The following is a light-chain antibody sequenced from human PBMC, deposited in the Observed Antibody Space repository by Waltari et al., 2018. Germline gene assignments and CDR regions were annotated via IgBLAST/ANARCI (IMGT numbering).Light chain of an antibody. J-gene: IGLJ3*02. CDR1: SSDVGGYNY. CDR2: EVS. V-gene: IGLV2-14*01. Sequence: QSALTQPASVSGSPGQSITISCTGTSSDVGGYNYVSWYQQHPGKAPKLMIYEVSNRPSGCSNRFSGSKSGNTASLTISGLQAEDEADYYCSSYTSSSTPRVFGGGTKLTVL. CDR3: SSYTSSSTPRV.